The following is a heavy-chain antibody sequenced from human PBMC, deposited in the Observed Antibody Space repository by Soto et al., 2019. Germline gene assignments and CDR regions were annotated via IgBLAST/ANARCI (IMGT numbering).Heavy chain of an antibody. Sequence: GGSLRLSCAASGFTFSSYGMHWVRQAPGKGLEWVAVISYDGSNKYYADSVKGRFTISRDNSKNTLYLQMNSLRAEDTAVYYCARDPFTMIVVVITDYAFDIWGQGTMVTVSS. J-gene: IGHJ3*02. D-gene: IGHD3-22*01. V-gene: IGHV3-30*03. CDR1: GFTFSSYG. CDR2: ISYDGSNK. CDR3: ARDPFTMIVVVITDYAFDI.